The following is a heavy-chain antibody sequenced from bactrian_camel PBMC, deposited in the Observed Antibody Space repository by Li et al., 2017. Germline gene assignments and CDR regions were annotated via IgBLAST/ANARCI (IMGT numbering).Heavy chain of an antibody. V-gene: IGHV3S53*01. Sequence: VQLVESGGGLVQPGGSLRLSCAASGYILPTCGMGWYRQAPGKERELVAMDKGDGSITYADSVKGRFTISKDNVQNTLYLQMNSLKPEDTAIYYCAATRQRWCPIHDANGYNLWGQGTQVTVS. CDR2: DKGDGSI. J-gene: IGHJ4*01. CDR1: GYILPTCG. CDR3: AATRQRWCPIHDANGYNL. D-gene: IGHD3*01.